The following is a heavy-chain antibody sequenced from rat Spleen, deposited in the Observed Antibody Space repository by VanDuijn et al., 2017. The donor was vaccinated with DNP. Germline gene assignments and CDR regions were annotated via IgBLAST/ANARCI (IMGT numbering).Heavy chain of an antibody. CDR3: AWFGYYSGY. V-gene: IGHV6-6*01. Sequence: EVQVLESGGGLVQPGNSLKLSCATSGFTFSATWMYWYRQFPEKRLQWVARIKARANNYATDYTESVKGRFTISSDDSKSSIYLQMNNLKEEDTAIYCCAWFGYYSGYWGQGVMVTVSS. CDR1: GFTFSATW. J-gene: IGHJ2*01. D-gene: IGHD1-2*01. CDR2: IKARANNYAT.